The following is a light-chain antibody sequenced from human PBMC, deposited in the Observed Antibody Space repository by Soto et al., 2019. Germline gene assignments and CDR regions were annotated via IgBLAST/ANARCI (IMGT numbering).Light chain of an antibody. J-gene: IGLJ2*01. CDR3: WSYAGNTIFV. V-gene: IGLV2-23*03. CDR2: EGS. Sequence: QSVLTQPASVSGSPGQSITISCTGSSSDVGIYKFVSWYQQHPGKAPKLVIYEGSQRPSGVSDRFSGSKSGNTASLTISGLQAEDEAYYYCWSYAGNTIFVFGGGTKVTVL. CDR1: SSDVGIYKF.